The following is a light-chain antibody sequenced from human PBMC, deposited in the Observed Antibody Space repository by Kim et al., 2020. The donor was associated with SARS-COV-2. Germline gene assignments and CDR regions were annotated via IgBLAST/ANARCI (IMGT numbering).Light chain of an antibody. V-gene: IGKV3-20*01. CDR3: QQYGGSPYT. J-gene: IGKJ2*01. CDR2: GAS. CDR1: QSVSSSY. Sequence: EIVLTQSPGTLSLSPGERATLSCRASQSVSSSYLAWYQQKPGQAPGLLIYGASSRATGIPDRFSGSGSGTDFTLTISSLEPEDFAVYYCQQYGGSPYTFGQVPSWRS.